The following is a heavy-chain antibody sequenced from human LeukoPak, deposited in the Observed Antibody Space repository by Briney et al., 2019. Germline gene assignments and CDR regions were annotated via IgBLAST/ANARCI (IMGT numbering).Heavy chain of an antibody. CDR2: ISYSGST. CDR3: ASRALGYCNGSSCLNWFDP. CDR1: GFSFSSYE. J-gene: IGHJ5*02. V-gene: IGHV4-39*01. Sequence: GSLRLSCSASGFSFSSYEMNWVRQPPGKGLEWIGSISYSGSTYYNPSLKSRVTIFVDTSKNQFSLKLSSVTAADTAVYYCASRALGYCNGSSCLNWFDPWGQGTLVTVSS. D-gene: IGHD2-15*01.